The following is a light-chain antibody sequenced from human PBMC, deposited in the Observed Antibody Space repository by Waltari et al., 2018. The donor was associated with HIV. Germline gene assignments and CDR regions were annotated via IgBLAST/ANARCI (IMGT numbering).Light chain of an antibody. CDR1: SSNIGSNP. V-gene: IGLV1-44*01. J-gene: IGLJ3*02. CDR2: SNK. Sequence: QSVLTQPPSASGTPGQRVTISCSGSSSNIGSNPVSWYQQLPGTAPKLLLYSNKQRPSGVPDRFSGSKSGTSASLAISGLQSEDEADYYCAAWNDNLNGWVFGGGTKLTVL. CDR3: AAWNDNLNGWV.